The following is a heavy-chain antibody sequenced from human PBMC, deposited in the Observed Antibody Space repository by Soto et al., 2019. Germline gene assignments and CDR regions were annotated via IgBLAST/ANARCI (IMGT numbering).Heavy chain of an antibody. V-gene: IGHV1-69*02. CDR2: IIPILGIA. CDR1: GGTFSSYT. D-gene: IGHD3-22*01. Sequence: GASVKVSCKASGGTFSSYTISWVRQAPGQGLEWMGRIIPILGIANYAQKFQGRVTITADKSTSTAYMELSSLRSEDTAVYYCASRTDYYDSSGKPMDVWGQGTTVTV. J-gene: IGHJ6*02. CDR3: ASRTDYYDSSGKPMDV.